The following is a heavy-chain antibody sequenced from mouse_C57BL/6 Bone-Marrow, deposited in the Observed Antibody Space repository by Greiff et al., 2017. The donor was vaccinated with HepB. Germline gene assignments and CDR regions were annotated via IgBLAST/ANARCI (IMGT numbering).Heavy chain of an antibody. Sequence: VTLKVSGAELVRPGASVKLSCTASGFNIKDDYMHWVKQRPEQGLEWIGWIDPEYGDTEYASKFQGKATITADTSSNTAYLQLSSLTSEDTAVYYCTTEYYGSSNWYFDVWGTGTTVTVSS. D-gene: IGHD1-1*01. CDR3: TTEYYGSSNWYFDV. CDR1: GFNIKDDY. J-gene: IGHJ1*03. V-gene: IGHV14-4*01. CDR2: IDPEYGDT.